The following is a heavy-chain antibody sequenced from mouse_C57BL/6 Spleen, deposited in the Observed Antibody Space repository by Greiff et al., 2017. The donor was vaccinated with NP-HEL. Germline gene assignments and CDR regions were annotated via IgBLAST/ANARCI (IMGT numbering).Heavy chain of an antibody. Sequence: VQLQQSGAELARPGASVKMSCKASGYTFTSYTMHWVKQRPGQGLEWIGYINPSSGYTKYNQKFKDKATLTADKSSSTAYMQLSSLTSEDSAVYYCAREVDDSSFAYWGQGTLVTVSA. D-gene: IGHD2-4*01. CDR3: AREVDDSSFAY. J-gene: IGHJ3*01. CDR2: INPSSGYT. CDR1: GYTFTSYT. V-gene: IGHV1-4*01.